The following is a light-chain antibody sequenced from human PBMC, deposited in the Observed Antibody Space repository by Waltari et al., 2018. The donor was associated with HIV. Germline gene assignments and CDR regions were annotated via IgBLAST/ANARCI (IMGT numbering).Light chain of an antibody. CDR3: SSYTSFSTVL. J-gene: IGLJ2*01. CDR1: SSDVGTYSL. CDR2: ECN. Sequence: QSALTQPASVSGSPGQSITISCTGTSSDVGTYSLVSWYQHHPGKAPKLMIYECNKRPSGVSNRFSGSKSGNTASLTISGLQAEDEADYYCSSYTSFSTVLFGGGTKLTVL. V-gene: IGLV2-23*01.